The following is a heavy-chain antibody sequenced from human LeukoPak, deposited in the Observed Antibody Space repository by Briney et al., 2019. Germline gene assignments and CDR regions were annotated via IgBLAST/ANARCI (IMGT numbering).Heavy chain of an antibody. CDR1: GYSFTSYW. J-gene: IGHJ4*02. D-gene: IGHD3-22*01. V-gene: IGHV5-51*01. CDR3: ARLKIDYYDSSGYYDY. CDR2: IYPGDSDT. Sequence: TGESLKISCKGSGYSFTSYWIGWVRQMPGKGLEWMGIIYPGDSDTRYSPSFQGQVTISADKSISTAYLQWSSLKASDTAMYYCARLKIDYYDSSGYYDYWGQGTLVTVSS.